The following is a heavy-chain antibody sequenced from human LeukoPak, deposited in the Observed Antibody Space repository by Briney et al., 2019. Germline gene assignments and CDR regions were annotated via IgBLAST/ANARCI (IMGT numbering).Heavy chain of an antibody. D-gene: IGHD2-2*01. Sequence: PGGSLRLSCAASGFTFSSNYMSWFRQAPGKGLEWVSIIYSGGSTYYAESVKGRFTISRDNSKNTLDLQMNSLRAEDTAVYYCARDRGGSKRAYDYWGQGTLVTISS. CDR1: GFTFSSNY. CDR3: ARDRGGSKRAYDY. CDR2: IYSGGST. V-gene: IGHV3-66*01. J-gene: IGHJ4*02.